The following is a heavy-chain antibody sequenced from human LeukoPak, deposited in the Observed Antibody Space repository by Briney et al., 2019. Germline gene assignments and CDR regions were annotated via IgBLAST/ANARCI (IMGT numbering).Heavy chain of an antibody. CDR1: GFTVSTNY. D-gene: IGHD1/OR15-1a*01. J-gene: IGHJ4*02. CDR3: AREWEQD. CDR2: IYSGGST. Sequence: GGSLRLSCAASGFTVSTNYMSWVRQAPGKGLEWVSVIYSGGSTYYADSVRGRFTISRDNSKNTLYLQMNSLGAEDTAVYYCAREWEQDWGQGTLVTVSS. V-gene: IGHV3-53*01.